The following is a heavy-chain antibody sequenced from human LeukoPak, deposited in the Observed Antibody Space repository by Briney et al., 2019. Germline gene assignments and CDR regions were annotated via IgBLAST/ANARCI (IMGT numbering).Heavy chain of an antibody. V-gene: IGHV3-23*01. CDR3: AKARLSTGWAYNDY. CDR1: GFTFGDYA. CDR2: VVGGGTTT. J-gene: IGHJ4*02. Sequence: PGGSLRLSCTTSGFTFGDYAMSWVRQAPGKGLEWVSGVVGGGTTTFYADSVKGRFTISRDNSKNTVYLQLNSLTGDDTAVYYCAKARLSTGWAYNDYWGQGTLVTVSS. D-gene: IGHD6-19*01.